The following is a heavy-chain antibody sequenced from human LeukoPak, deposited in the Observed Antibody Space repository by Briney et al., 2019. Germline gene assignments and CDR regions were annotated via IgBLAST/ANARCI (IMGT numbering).Heavy chain of an antibody. CDR1: GYSFTRYW. D-gene: IGHD3-22*01. CDR2: IYPGDSDT. V-gene: IGHV5-51*01. J-gene: IGHJ4*02. Sequence: GESLKISCKGSGYSFTRYWIGWVRQMPGKGLEWIGIIYPGDSDTRYSPSFEGQVTISADKSITTAYLQWSSLKASDTAMYYCAILLGVVAAKFDYWGQGTLVTVPS. CDR3: AILLGVVAAKFDY.